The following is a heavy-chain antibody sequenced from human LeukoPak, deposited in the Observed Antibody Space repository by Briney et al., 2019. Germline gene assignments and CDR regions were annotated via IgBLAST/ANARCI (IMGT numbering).Heavy chain of an antibody. CDR1: GHTFTSYY. CDR3: ARGGDTFGGVIVTPFDY. Sequence: ASVKVSCKASGHTFTSYYMHWVRQAPGQGLEWMGIINPSDGSTSYAQKFQGRVTMTRDTSTSTVYMELSSLRSEDTAVYYCARGGDTFGGVIVTPFDYWGQGTLVTVSS. D-gene: IGHD3-16*02. J-gene: IGHJ4*02. V-gene: IGHV1-46*01. CDR2: INPSDGST.